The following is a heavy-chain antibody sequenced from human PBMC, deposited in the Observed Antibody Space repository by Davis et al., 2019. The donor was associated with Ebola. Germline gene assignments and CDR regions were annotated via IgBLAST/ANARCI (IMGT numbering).Heavy chain of an antibody. J-gene: IGHJ4*02. Sequence: ASVTVSCKASGYTFTSYDINWVRQATGQGLEWMGWMNPNSGNTGYAQKFQGRVTMTRNTSISTAYMEVSSLRSEDTAVYYCARVRNWNLFDYWGQGTLVTVSS. CDR2: MNPNSGNT. CDR3: ARVRNWNLFDY. CDR1: GYTFTSYD. D-gene: IGHD1-1*01. V-gene: IGHV1-8*01.